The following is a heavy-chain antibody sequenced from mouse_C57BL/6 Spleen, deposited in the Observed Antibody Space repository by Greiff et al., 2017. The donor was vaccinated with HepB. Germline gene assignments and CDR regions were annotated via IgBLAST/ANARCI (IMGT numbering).Heavy chain of an antibody. CDR1: GFNIKDYY. CDR2: IDPEDGDT. Sequence: VQLQQSGAELVRPGASVKLSCTASGFNIKDYYMHWVKQRPEQGLEWIGRIDPEDGDTEYAPKFQGKATMTADTSSNTAYLQLSSLTSEDTAVYHCTRVYDYDSWYFDVWGTGTTVTVSS. D-gene: IGHD2-4*01. CDR3: TRVYDYDSWYFDV. V-gene: IGHV14-1*01. J-gene: IGHJ1*03.